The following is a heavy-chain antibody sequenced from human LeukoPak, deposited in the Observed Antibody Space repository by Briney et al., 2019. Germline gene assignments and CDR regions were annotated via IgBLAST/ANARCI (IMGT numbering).Heavy chain of an antibody. CDR2: ISGSGGSA. CDR1: GFTFSSYA. V-gene: IGHV3-23*01. CDR3: ARLRPASRHYFDY. J-gene: IGHJ4*02. Sequence: GGSLRLSCAASGFTFSSYAMSWVRQAPGKGLEWVSAISGSGGSAFYADSVKGRFTISRDTSNNALYLQMISLRVEDTAVYHCARLRPASRHYFDYWGLGTLVTVFS. D-gene: IGHD2-21*02.